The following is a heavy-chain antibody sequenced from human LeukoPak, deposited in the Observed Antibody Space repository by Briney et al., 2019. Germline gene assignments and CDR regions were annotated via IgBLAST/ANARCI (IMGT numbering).Heavy chain of an antibody. V-gene: IGHV3-23*01. Sequence: GGSLRLSCAASGFTFSSYAMSWVRQAPGKGLEWVSAISGSGGSTYYADSVKGRFTISRDNSKNTLYLQMNSLRAEDTAVYSCAKASDYDFWSGYSKGPYFDYWGQGTLVTVSS. CDR2: ISGSGGST. CDR3: AKASDYDFWSGYSKGPYFDY. J-gene: IGHJ4*02. D-gene: IGHD3-3*01. CDR1: GFTFSSYA.